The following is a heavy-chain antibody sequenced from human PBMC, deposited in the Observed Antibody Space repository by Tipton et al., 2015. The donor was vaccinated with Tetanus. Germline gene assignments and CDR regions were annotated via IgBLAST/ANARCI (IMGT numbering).Heavy chain of an antibody. CDR1: GVSISTSDW. Sequence: SLRLSCAVSGVSISTSDWWSWVRQPPGKGLEWIGEIFHDGTTNYNPSLRSRVTISVDKSKSQFSLKWTSVTAADTAVYYCASHLGSCTSTSCQPFAYWGLGTLVTVSS. J-gene: IGHJ4*02. D-gene: IGHD2-2*01. CDR3: ASHLGSCTSTSCQPFAY. CDR2: IFHDGTT. V-gene: IGHV4-4*02.